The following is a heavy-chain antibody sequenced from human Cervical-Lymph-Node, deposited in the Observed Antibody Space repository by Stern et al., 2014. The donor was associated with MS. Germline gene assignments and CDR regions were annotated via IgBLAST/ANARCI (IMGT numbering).Heavy chain of an antibody. CDR2: IVPIFGRA. J-gene: IGHJ4*02. D-gene: IGHD4-23*01. CDR3: AREHHGGNFAC. CDR1: GATFSTNA. Sequence: VQLVQSGAEVRKPGSSVKVSCKASGATFSTNAISWLRQAPGQGPEWMGAIVPIFGRANYVQKLRGRLTITADESASTAYMELRSLRSEDTAVYYCAREHHGGNFACWGQGTLVTVSS. V-gene: IGHV1-69*01.